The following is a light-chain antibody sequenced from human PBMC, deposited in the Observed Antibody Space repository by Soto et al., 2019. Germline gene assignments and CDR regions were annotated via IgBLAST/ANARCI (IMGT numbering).Light chain of an antibody. J-gene: IGKJ3*01. CDR1: QSISSW. CDR3: QQYNSYPLT. Sequence: DIQMTQSPSTLSASVGDRVTITCRASQSISSWLAWYQQKPGQAPKLVIYDASSLESGVPSRFSGSESGTEFTLTISSLQPDDFATYYCQQYNSYPLTCGPGTKVDI. V-gene: IGKV1-5*01. CDR2: DAS.